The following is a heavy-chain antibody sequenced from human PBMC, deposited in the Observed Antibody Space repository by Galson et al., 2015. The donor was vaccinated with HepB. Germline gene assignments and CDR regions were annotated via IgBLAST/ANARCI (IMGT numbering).Heavy chain of an antibody. V-gene: IGHV1-69*13. CDR3: ARVGYYYDRSGYYFDY. Sequence: SVKVSCKASGGTFSSYAISWVRQAPGEGLEWMGGIIPIFGTANYAQKFQGRVTITADESTSTAYMELSSLRSEDTAVYYCARVGYYYDRSGYYFDYWGQGTLVTVSS. CDR1: GGTFSSYA. J-gene: IGHJ4*02. D-gene: IGHD3-22*01. CDR2: IIPIFGTA.